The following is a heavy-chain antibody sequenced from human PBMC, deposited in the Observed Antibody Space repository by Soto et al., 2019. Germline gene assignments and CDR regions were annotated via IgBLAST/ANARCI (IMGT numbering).Heavy chain of an antibody. V-gene: IGHV3-23*01. CDR1: GFTFSSYA. Sequence: EVQLLESGGGLVQPGGSLRLSCAASGFTFSSYAMNWVRQAPGKGLEWVSSISGTSGRTYYADSVEGRFTSSRDNSKNTLYLQIDSLRAEDTAVYYCAKDEGSGWYYFDYWGQGTLVSVSS. J-gene: IGHJ4*02. D-gene: IGHD6-19*01. CDR3: AKDEGSGWYYFDY. CDR2: ISGTSGRT.